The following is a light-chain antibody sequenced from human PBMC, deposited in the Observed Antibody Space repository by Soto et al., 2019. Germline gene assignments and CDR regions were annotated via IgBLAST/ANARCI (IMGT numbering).Light chain of an antibody. J-gene: IGKJ2*01. CDR1: QTISTY. CDR2: DAS. V-gene: IGKV1-39*01. Sequence: DIQMTQSPSSLSASVGDRVTITCWASQTISTYLNWYQQKPGKAPRLLIYDASSLLSGVPSRFSGSGSGTDFTLTIASLHPEDFSTYYCQQSDSTPYTFGQGTKVEI. CDR3: QQSDSTPYT.